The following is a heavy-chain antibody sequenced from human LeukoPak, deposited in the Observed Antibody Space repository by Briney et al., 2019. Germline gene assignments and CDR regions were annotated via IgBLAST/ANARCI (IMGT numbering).Heavy chain of an antibody. Sequence: SETPSLTCTVSGYSISSGYYWGWIRQPPGKGLEWIGSIYHSGSTYYNPSLKSRVTISVDTSKNQFSLKLSSVTAADTAVYYCARLIAARSWFDPWGQGTLVTVSS. V-gene: IGHV4-38-2*02. J-gene: IGHJ5*02. CDR2: IYHSGST. D-gene: IGHD6-25*01. CDR1: GYSISSGYY. CDR3: ARLIAARSWFDP.